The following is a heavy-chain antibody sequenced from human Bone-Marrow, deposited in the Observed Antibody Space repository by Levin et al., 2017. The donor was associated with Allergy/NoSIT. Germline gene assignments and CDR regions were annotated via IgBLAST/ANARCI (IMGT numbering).Heavy chain of an antibody. J-gene: IGHJ4*02. CDR3: TTGTANNWSVGY. Sequence: PGGSLRLSCVASGFTFSNAWMTWVRQVPGKGLEWVGRIKGYTDDETTDYGIPVKGRFTISRDDSKNTLYLQMDSLKTEDTALYYCTTGTANNWSVGYWGQGTLVIVSS. V-gene: IGHV3-15*01. CDR1: GFTFSNAW. CDR2: IKGYTDDETT.